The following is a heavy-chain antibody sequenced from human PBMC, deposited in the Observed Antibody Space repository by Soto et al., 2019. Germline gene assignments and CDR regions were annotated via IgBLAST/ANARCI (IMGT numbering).Heavy chain of an antibody. CDR1: GFIFENFG. CDR2: ISGSGFKK. V-gene: IGHV3-23*01. Sequence: GGSLRLSCAASGFIFENFGMSWVRQAPGKGLEWISSISGSGFKKYYADSVKGRFTISRDKSKSTVYLELNNLSAEDTAVYHCAKNQGVELVPLATVDWFDPWGQGSVVTVSS. D-gene: IGHD1-26*01. CDR3: AKNQGVELVPLATVDWFDP. J-gene: IGHJ5*02.